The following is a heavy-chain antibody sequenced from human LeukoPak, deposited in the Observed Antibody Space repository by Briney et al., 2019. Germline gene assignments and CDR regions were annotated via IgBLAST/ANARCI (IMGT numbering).Heavy chain of an antibody. CDR1: GFTFSNHA. CDR2: ISGGGVAI. V-gene: IGHV3-23*01. D-gene: IGHD3-22*01. Sequence: GGSLRLSCAASGFTFSNHAMSWVRQAPGKGLQWVSAISGGGVAIYYADSVNGRGTISRDNSKNTLYLQMNRLRAEDTAVYYCAKDGFDYYDSSGYYYFNYWGQGTLVTVSS. J-gene: IGHJ4*02. CDR3: AKDGFDYYDSSGYYYFNY.